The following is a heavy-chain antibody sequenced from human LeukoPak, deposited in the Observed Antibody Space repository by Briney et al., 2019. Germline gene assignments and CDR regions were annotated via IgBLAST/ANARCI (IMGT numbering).Heavy chain of an antibody. Sequence: ASVKVSCKASGYTFTDYYLHWVRQAPGQGLEWLGWINPNSGGTNNAQKFQGRVTMTRDTSISTAYMELSRLRSGDTAVHYCARVGHYYDSSGYYTFDFWGQGTLVTVSS. CDR3: ARVGHYYDSSGYYTFDF. J-gene: IGHJ4*02. D-gene: IGHD3-22*01. V-gene: IGHV1-2*02. CDR2: INPNSGGT. CDR1: GYTFTDYY.